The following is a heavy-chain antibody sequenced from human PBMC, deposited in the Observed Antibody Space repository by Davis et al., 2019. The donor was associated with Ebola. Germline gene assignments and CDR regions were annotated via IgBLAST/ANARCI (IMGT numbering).Heavy chain of an antibody. D-gene: IGHD4/OR15-4a*01. J-gene: IGHJ4*02. CDR2: IYSGGST. CDR1: GFTVSSYY. Sequence: GGSLRLSCAASGFTVSSYYMSWVRQAPGKGLEWVSVIYSGGSTYYADSVKGRFTISSDNSKNTLYLQMNSMRAEDTAVYYCARSSGFRLTFDYWGQGTLVTVSS. CDR3: ARSSGFRLTFDY. V-gene: IGHV3-66*01.